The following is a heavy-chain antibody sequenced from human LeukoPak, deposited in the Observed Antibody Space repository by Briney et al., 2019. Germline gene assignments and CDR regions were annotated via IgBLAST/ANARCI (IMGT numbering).Heavy chain of an antibody. CDR1: GGSFSGYY. Sequence: PSETLSLTCAVYGGSFSGYYWSWIRQPPGKGLEWIGEINHSGSTNYNPSLKSRVTISVDTSKNQFSLKLSSVTAADTAVYYCASAFTYGDYRPFDYWGQGTLVTVSS. V-gene: IGHV4-34*01. J-gene: IGHJ4*02. CDR3: ASAFTYGDYRPFDY. D-gene: IGHD4-17*01. CDR2: INHSGST.